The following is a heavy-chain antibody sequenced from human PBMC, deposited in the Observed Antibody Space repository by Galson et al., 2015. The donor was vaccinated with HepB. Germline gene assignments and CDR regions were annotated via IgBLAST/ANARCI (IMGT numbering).Heavy chain of an antibody. V-gene: IGHV6-1*01. CDR2: TYYRSKWYN. CDR1: GDSVASNSAA. CDR3: ARERGETADFDY. Sequence: CAISGDSVASNSAAWNWIRQSPSRGLEWLGRTYYRSKWYNDYAVSVKSRITINPDTSKNQFSLQLSSLTPEDTAVYFCARERGETADFDYWGQGTLVTVSS. J-gene: IGHJ4*02. D-gene: IGHD2-2*01.